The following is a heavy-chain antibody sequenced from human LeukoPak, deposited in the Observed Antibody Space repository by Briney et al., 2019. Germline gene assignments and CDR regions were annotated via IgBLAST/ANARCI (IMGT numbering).Heavy chain of an antibody. J-gene: IGHJ4*02. D-gene: IGHD3-10*01. Sequence: EASVKVSCKASGFTFTSSAVQWVRQARGQRLEWIGWIVVGSGNTNYAQKFQERVTITRDMSTSTAYMELSSLRSEDTAVYYRAASYGSGTYVDYWGQGTLVTVSS. CDR2: IVVGSGNT. CDR1: GFTFTSSA. CDR3: AASYGSGTYVDY. V-gene: IGHV1-58*01.